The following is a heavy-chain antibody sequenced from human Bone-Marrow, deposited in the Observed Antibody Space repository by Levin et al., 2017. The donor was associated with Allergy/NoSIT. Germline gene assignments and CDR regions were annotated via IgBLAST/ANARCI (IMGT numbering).Heavy chain of an antibody. Sequence: ASVKVSCKASGFAFTDYYMHWVRQAPGQGLEWLGWINPNNGATKYALKFQDRVTMTRDTSISTAYMEFRRLRADDTAVFYCARDPAVTRDGYFDLWGRGTLVSVSS. J-gene: IGHJ2*01. CDR1: GFAFTDYY. CDR3: ARDPAVTRDGYFDL. CDR2: INPNNGAT. D-gene: IGHD4-17*01. V-gene: IGHV1-2*02.